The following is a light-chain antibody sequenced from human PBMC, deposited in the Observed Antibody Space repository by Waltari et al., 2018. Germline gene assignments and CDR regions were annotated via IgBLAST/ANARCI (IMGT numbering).Light chain of an antibody. V-gene: IGKV3-20*01. CDR1: QSLTKRY. CDR2: GSS. J-gene: IGKJ2*01. Sequence: EVVLTQSPDTLSLSPGERATLSCRASQSLTKRYLAWSQQKPGRAPRLLIYGSSSRAAGLPVRFSGSGSGTDFTLTISRLEPEYFAVYYCQQYGSSVLYTFGQGTKLEIK. CDR3: QQYGSSVLYT.